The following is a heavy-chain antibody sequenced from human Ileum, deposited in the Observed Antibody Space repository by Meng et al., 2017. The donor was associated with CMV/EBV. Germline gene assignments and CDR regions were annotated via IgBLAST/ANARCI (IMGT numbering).Heavy chain of an antibody. CDR3: AKRSPEAIVGATKGGFDY. Sequence: FTFSSYAMGWVRQAPGKGLEWVSAISGSGGSTYYADSVKGRFTISRDNSKNTLYLQMNSLRAEDTAVYYCAKRSPEAIVGATKGGFDYWGQGTLVTVSS. CDR2: ISGSGGST. J-gene: IGHJ4*02. CDR1: FTFSSYA. D-gene: IGHD1-26*01. V-gene: IGHV3-23*01.